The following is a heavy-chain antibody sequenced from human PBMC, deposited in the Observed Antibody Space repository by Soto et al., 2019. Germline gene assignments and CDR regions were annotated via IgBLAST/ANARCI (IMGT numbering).Heavy chain of an antibody. CDR2: ISGSGGST. D-gene: IGHD3-10*02. CDR3: AKSSRVRGVIPAAFDI. V-gene: IGHV3-23*01. J-gene: IGHJ3*02. Sequence: PGGSLRLSCAASGFTFSSYAMSWVRQAPGKGLEWVSAISGSGGSTYYADSVKGRFTISRDNSKNTLYLQMNSLRAEDTAVYYCAKSSRVRGVIPAAFDIWGQGTMVTVSS. CDR1: GFTFSSYA.